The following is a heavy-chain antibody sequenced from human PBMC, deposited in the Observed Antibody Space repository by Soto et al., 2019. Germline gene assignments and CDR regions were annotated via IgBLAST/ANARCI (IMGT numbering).Heavy chain of an antibody. CDR1: GFTFSSYD. CDR3: ARSPQYSSSWYYFDY. D-gene: IGHD6-13*01. CDR2: IGTAGDT. V-gene: IGHV3-13*01. Sequence: EVQLVESGGGLVQPGGSLRLSCAASGFTFSSYDMHWVRQATGKGLEWVSAIGTAGDTYYPGSVKGGFTISRENAKNSLFFQMNSLRAEDTAVYYCARSPQYSSSWYYFDYWGQGTLVTVAS. J-gene: IGHJ4*02.